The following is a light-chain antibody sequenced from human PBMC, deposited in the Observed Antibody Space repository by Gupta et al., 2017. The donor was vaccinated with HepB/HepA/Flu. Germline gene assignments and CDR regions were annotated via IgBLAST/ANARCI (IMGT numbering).Light chain of an antibody. Sequence: DIQMTQSPSSLSASIGDRVTITCRASQSISNFLNWYQQKPGKAPKLVIYAASNWQSGVPSRFSGSRSGKDFTLTSSRRQHEDFANYYWQQTYTSITFGGGTKVEIK. CDR2: AAS. J-gene: IGKJ4*01. CDR1: QSISNF. V-gene: IGKV1-39*01. CDR3: QQTYTSIT.